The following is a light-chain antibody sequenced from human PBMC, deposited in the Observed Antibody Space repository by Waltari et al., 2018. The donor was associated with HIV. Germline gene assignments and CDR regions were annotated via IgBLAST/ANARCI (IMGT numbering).Light chain of an antibody. CDR1: QSISNY. V-gene: IGKV1-39*01. Sequence: DIQMTQSPSSLSASVGDRITITCQASQSISNYLNWYQQKPGKAPNLLIYAASSLQSGVPSRFSASGSGTNFTLTINGLQSEDLGTYFCQQSSSAPPWTFGQGTKVEIK. CDR3: QQSSSAPPWT. CDR2: AAS. J-gene: IGKJ1*01.